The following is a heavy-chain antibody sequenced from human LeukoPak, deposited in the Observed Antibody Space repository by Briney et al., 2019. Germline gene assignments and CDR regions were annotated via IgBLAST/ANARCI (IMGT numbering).Heavy chain of an antibody. D-gene: IGHD2-15*01. J-gene: IGHJ6*02. V-gene: IGHV4-34*01. CDR1: GGSFSGYY. CDR3: ARGRYCSGGSCTKGYYGMDV. CDR2: INHSGST. Sequence: SETLSLTCAVYGGSFSGYYWSWIRQPPEKGLEWIGEINHSGSTNYNPSLKSRVTISVDTSKNQFSLKLSSVTAADTAVYYCARGRYCSGGSCTKGYYGMDVWGQGTTVTVSS.